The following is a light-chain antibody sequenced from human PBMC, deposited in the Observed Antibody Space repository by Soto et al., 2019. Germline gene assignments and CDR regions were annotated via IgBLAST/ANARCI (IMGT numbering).Light chain of an antibody. Sequence: EIVLTQSPATLSLSPGERATLSCRASQSVSSYLAWYQQKPGQAPRLLIYDASNRATGIPARFSGSGSGTDFTLTISSLETEDFAVYYCQKRSNWPTTFGQGTKVEIK. J-gene: IGKJ1*01. CDR3: QKRSNWPTT. CDR2: DAS. V-gene: IGKV3-11*01. CDR1: QSVSSY.